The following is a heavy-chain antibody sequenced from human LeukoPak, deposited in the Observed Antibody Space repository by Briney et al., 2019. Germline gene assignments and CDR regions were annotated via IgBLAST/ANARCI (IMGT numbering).Heavy chain of an antibody. Sequence: GGSLRLSCAASGVTFSNYEMNWVRQAPGKGLEWISYINGSGSTINYADSVKGRFTISRDNAKNSLYLQMNSLRAEDTAVYYCARAHNEMGYFDYWGQGTLVTVSS. D-gene: IGHD5-24*01. J-gene: IGHJ4*02. V-gene: IGHV3-48*03. CDR3: ARAHNEMGYFDY. CDR1: GVTFSNYE. CDR2: INGSGSTI.